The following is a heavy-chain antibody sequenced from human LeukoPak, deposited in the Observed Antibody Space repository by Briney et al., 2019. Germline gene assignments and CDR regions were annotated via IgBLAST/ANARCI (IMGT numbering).Heavy chain of an antibody. Sequence: SVKVSCKASGGTFSSYAISWVRQAPGQGLEWMGGIIPIFGTANYAQKFQGRVTITADKSTSTAYMELSSLRSEDTAVYYCARGPYSYYYYYYMDVWGKGTTVTVSS. CDR2: IIPIFGTA. J-gene: IGHJ6*03. CDR1: GGTFSSYA. V-gene: IGHV1-69*06. CDR3: ARGPYSYYYYYYMDV. D-gene: IGHD2-15*01.